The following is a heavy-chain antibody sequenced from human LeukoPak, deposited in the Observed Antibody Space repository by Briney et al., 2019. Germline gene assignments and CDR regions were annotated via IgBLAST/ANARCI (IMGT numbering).Heavy chain of an antibody. CDR3: TTDLNQRLKWFGNPLDH. Sequence: GGSLRLSCVASGFSFTYAWMSWVRQAPGKGLQWVGHIRSETDGATTDYAAAVQGRFTISRDDSKKMLYLEMNSLKTEDTGLYYCTTDLNQRLKWFGNPLDHWGQGTLVAVSS. D-gene: IGHD3-10*01. CDR2: IRSETDGATT. J-gene: IGHJ4*02. CDR1: GFSFTYAW. V-gene: IGHV3-15*01.